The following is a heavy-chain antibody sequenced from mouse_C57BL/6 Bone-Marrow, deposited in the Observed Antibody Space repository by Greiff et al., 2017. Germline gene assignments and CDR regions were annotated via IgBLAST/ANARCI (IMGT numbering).Heavy chain of an antibody. D-gene: IGHD2-4*01. CDR2: MHPNGGSP. Sequence: VQLQQPGAELVKPGASVKLSCKASGYTFTNYWLHWVKQRPGQGLEWIGMMHPNGGSPDYNEKFKSEANLSVDKSSRTAYMELSSLTSEDSAVYYCARSYDYDDYTMDYWGQGTSVTVSS. CDR3: ARSYDYDDYTMDY. V-gene: IGHV1-64*01. J-gene: IGHJ4*01. CDR1: GYTFTNYW.